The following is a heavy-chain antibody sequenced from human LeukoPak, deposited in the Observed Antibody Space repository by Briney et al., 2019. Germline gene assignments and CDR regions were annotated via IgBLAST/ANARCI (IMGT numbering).Heavy chain of an antibody. V-gene: IGHV4-34*01. CDR1: GGSFSGYY. D-gene: IGHD1-7*01. J-gene: IGHJ4*02. CDR3: ERRAGTYDY. CDR2: INHSGST. Sequence: SETLSLTCAVYGGSFSGYYWSWIRQPPGKGLEWIGEINHSGSTNYNPSLKSRVTISVDTSKNQFSLKLSSVTAADTAVYYCERRAGTYDYWGQGTLVTVSS.